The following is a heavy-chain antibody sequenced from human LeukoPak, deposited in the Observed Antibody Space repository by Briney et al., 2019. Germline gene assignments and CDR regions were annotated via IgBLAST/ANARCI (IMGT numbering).Heavy chain of an antibody. CDR2: FSGSGGSR. CDR3: ARRAGAYSHPYDY. V-gene: IGHV3-23*01. CDR1: GFTFSSYA. D-gene: IGHD4/OR15-4a*01. J-gene: IGHJ4*02. Sequence: GGSLRLSCAASGFTFSSYAMTWVRQAPGKGLEWVSSFSGSGGSRYYADSVKGRFTISRDNSKNTLYLQMNSLRAEDTAVYYCARRAGAYSHPYDYWGQGTLVTVSS.